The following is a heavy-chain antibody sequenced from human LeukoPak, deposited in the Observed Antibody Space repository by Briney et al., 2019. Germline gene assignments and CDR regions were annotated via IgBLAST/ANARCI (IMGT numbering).Heavy chain of an antibody. CDR3: ARAPGPYYYDSTGYCYFDY. Sequence: SETLSLTCTVSGGSISSYYWSWIRQPPGKGLEWIGYIYYSGSTNYNPSLKSRVTISVDTSKNQFSLKLSSVTAADTAVYYCARAPGPYYYDSTGYCYFDYWGQGTLVTVSS. J-gene: IGHJ4*02. D-gene: IGHD3-22*01. CDR1: GGSISSYY. V-gene: IGHV4-59*01. CDR2: IYYSGST.